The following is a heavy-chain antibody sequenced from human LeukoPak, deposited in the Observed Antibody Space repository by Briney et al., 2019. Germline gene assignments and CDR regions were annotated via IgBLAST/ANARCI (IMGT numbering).Heavy chain of an antibody. Sequence: PSETLSLTCTVSGGSISSGDYYWSWIRQPPGKGLEWIGYIYYSGSTYYNPSLKSRVTISVDTSKNQFSLKLSSVTAADTAVYYCARVGYGSGSHRFDYWGQGTLVTVSS. J-gene: IGHJ4*02. V-gene: IGHV4-30-4*01. D-gene: IGHD3-10*01. CDR3: ARVGYGSGSHRFDY. CDR1: GGSISSGDYY. CDR2: IYYSGST.